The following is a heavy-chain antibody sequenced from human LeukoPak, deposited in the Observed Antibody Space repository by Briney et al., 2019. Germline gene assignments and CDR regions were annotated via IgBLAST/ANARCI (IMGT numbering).Heavy chain of an antibody. D-gene: IGHD3-10*01. CDR1: GYTFTGYY. CDR3: ARGVGVLWFGELLYVRFLDI. CDR2: INPNTGGT. V-gene: IGHV1-2*02. Sequence: ASVKVSCKASGYTFTGYYMHWVRQAPGQGLEWMGWINPNTGGTNYAQKFQGRVTMTRDTSISTAYMELSRLRSDDTAVYYCARGVGVLWFGELLYVRFLDIWGQGTMVTVSS. J-gene: IGHJ3*02.